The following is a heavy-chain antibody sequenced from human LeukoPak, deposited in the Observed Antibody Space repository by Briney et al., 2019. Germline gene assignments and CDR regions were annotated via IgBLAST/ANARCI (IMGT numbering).Heavy chain of an antibody. V-gene: IGHV3-23*01. CDR2: ISGSGGST. D-gene: IGHD3-22*01. CDR3: AKVEYYDSSGSYYYYYYMDV. CDR1: GFTFSDYN. J-gene: IGHJ6*03. Sequence: GGSLRLSCAASGFTFSDYNMSWVRQAPGKGLEWVSAISGSGGSTYYADSVKGRFTISRDNSKNTLYLQMNSLRAEDTAVYYCAKVEYYDSSGSYYYYYYMDVWGKGTTVTVSS.